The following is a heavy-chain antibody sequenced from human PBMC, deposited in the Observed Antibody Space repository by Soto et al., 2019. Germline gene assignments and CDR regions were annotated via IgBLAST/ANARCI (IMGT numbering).Heavy chain of an antibody. J-gene: IGHJ4*02. CDR1: GGSISSSSYY. CDR3: ARRLAVAGRGRYYFDY. D-gene: IGHD6-19*01. CDR2: IYYSGST. Sequence: QLQLQESGPGLVKPSETLSLTCTVSGGSISSSSYYWGWIRQPPGKGLEWIGSIYYSGSTYYNPSLKSRVTISVDTSKNQFSLKLSSVTAADTAVYYCARRLAVAGRGRYYFDYWGQGTLVTVSS. V-gene: IGHV4-39*01.